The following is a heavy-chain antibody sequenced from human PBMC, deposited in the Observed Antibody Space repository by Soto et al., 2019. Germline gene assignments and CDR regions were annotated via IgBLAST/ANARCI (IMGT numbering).Heavy chain of an antibody. V-gene: IGHV4-39*01. CDR1: GGSISSYY. Sequence: QLQLQESGPGLVKPSETLSLTCTVSGGSISSYYWGWIRRPPGKGLEWIGSIYYSGSTYYNPSLXSRVXIXLDTSKNQFSLHLSSVTAADTAVYYCARRWGYSFDSWGQGTLVTVSS. J-gene: IGHJ4*02. CDR2: IYYSGST. CDR3: ARRWGYSFDS. D-gene: IGHD7-27*01.